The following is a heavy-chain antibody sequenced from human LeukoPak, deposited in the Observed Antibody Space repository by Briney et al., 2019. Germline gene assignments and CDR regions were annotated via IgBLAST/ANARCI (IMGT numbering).Heavy chain of an antibody. J-gene: IGHJ6*03. CDR3: ARDQSVATFYYYYYMDV. D-gene: IGHD5-12*01. CDR1: GFTFSSYD. Sequence: GGSLRLSCAASGFTFSSYDMHWVRQAPGKVLEWVANIKQDGSEKYYVDSVKGRSTISRDNAKNSLYLQMNSLRAEDTAVYYCARDQSVATFYYYYYMDVWGKGTTVTVSS. V-gene: IGHV3-7*01. CDR2: IKQDGSEK.